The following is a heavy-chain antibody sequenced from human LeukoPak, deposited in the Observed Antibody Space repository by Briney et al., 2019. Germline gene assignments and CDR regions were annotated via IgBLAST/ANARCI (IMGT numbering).Heavy chain of an antibody. Sequence: SETLSLTCTVSGGSISNSDYYWGWIRQPPGKGLEWIGIIYYSGSTYYNPSLKSRVTISVDTSQNQFSLKLSSVIAADTALYYCARLNVGTARYDFDYWGQGALVTVSS. CDR1: GGSISNSDYY. J-gene: IGHJ4*02. CDR3: ARLNVGTARYDFDY. V-gene: IGHV4-39*01. CDR2: IYYSGST. D-gene: IGHD6-6*01.